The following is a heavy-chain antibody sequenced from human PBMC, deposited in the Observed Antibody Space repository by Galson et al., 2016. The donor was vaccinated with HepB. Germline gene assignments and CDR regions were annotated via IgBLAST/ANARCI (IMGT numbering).Heavy chain of an antibody. V-gene: IGHV3-74*01. CDR3: AREEVFCQLLGAFEI. D-gene: IGHD2-2*01. J-gene: IGHJ3*02. CDR2: LNPDGSLI. Sequence: SLRLSCAASGFTFSTYWMYWVRQTPGKGLMCVSRLNPDGSLINYADSVKGRFTISRDNAKSTLYLHMNSLRAEDTAVYYCAREEVFCQLLGAFEIWGQGTMVTVSS. CDR1: GFTFSTYW.